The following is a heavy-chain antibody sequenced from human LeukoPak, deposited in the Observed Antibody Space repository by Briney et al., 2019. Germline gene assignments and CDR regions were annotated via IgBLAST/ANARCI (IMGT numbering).Heavy chain of an antibody. J-gene: IGHJ6*02. Sequence: SVKVSCKASGGTFSSYATSWLRQAPGRGLEWMGGIIPIFGTANYAQKFQGRVTITADESTSTAYMELSSLRSEDTAVYYCARGKVLRFLEWSGSYYYYGMNVWGQGTTVTVSS. D-gene: IGHD3-3*01. CDR1: GGTFSSYA. CDR3: ARGKVLRFLEWSGSYYYYGMNV. CDR2: IIPIFGTA. V-gene: IGHV1-69*13.